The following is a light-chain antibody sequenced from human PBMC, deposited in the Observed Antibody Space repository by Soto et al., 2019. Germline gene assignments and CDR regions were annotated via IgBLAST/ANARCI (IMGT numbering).Light chain of an antibody. J-gene: IGLJ1*01. V-gene: IGLV2-23*02. CDR2: EVS. CDR1: SSDVVSYNL. Sequence: QSVLTQPASLSGSPGQSVTISCPGTSSDVVSYNLVSWYQQHPGKAPKLMIYEVSKRPSGVSNRFSGSKSGNTASLTISGLQAEDEADSYCCSYAGSEVFGTGTKVTVL. CDR3: CSYAGSEV.